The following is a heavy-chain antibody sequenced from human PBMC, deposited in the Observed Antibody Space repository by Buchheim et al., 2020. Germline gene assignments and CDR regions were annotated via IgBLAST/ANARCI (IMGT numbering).Heavy chain of an antibody. Sequence: QVQLQESGPGLVKPSGTLSLTCAVSGGSISSSNWWSWVRQPPGKGLEWIGEIYHSGSTNYNPSLKSRVTISVDKSTNQFSLKLSSVTAADTAVYYCARNRLTEYYYDSSGYYGLDYWGQGTL. CDR1: GGSISSSNW. CDR2: IYHSGST. J-gene: IGHJ4*02. D-gene: IGHD3-22*01. CDR3: ARNRLTEYYYDSSGYYGLDY. V-gene: IGHV4-4*02.